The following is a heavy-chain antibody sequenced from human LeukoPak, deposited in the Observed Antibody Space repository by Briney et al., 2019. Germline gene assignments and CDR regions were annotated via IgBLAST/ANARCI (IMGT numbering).Heavy chain of an antibody. D-gene: IGHD3-22*01. Sequence: GASVKVSCKASGYTFTCYYMHWVRQAPGQGLEWMGIINPSGGSTSYAQKFQGRVTMTRDTSTSTVYMELSSLRSEDTAVYYCARDPSEYYYDSSGYSPPDYWGQGTLVTVSS. V-gene: IGHV1-46*01. CDR2: INPSGGST. J-gene: IGHJ4*02. CDR3: ARDPSEYYYDSSGYSPPDY. CDR1: GYTFTCYY.